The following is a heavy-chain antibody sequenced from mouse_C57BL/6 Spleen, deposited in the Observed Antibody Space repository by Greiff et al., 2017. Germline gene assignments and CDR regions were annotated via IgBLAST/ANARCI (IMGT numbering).Heavy chain of an antibody. Sequence: VQRVESGAELVRPGASVTLSCKASGYTFTDYEMHWVKQTPVHGLEWIGAIDPETGGTANNQKFKGKAILTADKSSSTAYMELRSLTSEDSAVYYGTFPNSNYTWYFDVWGTGTTVTVSS. J-gene: IGHJ1*03. CDR1: GYTFTDYE. CDR2: IDPETGGT. CDR3: TFPNSNYTWYFDV. V-gene: IGHV1-15*01. D-gene: IGHD2-5*01.